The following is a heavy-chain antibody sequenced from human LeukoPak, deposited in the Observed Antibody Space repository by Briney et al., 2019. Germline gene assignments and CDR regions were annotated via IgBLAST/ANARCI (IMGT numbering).Heavy chain of an antibody. Sequence: PGGSLRLSCAVSGVIVSTKYMGWVRQAPGKGLEWVSLIYPNGGTYYADYVKGRFTISRDNLKNTLYLQMNSLRADDSAVYYCARDVGHGWSDRGGYYFDYWGQGTLVTVSS. V-gene: IGHV3-53*01. CDR1: GVIVSTKY. D-gene: IGHD1-1*01. J-gene: IGHJ4*02. CDR3: ARDVGHGWSDRGGYYFDY. CDR2: IYPNGGT.